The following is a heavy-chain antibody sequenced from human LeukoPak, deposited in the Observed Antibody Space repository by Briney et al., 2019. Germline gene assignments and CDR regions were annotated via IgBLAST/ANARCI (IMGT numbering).Heavy chain of an antibody. J-gene: IGHJ3*02. D-gene: IGHD4-17*01. Sequence: PGGSLRLSCAASGFTFSSSDMHWVRQAPGKGLEWVAVIWYDGSNKYYADSVKGRFTISRDNSKNTLYLQMNSLRAEDTAVYYCAREVTNDAFDIWGQGTMVTVSS. V-gene: IGHV3-33*08. CDR1: GFTFSSSD. CDR2: IWYDGSNK. CDR3: AREVTNDAFDI.